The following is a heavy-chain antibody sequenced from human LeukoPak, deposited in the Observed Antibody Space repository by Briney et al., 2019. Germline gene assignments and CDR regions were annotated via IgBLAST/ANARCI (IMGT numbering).Heavy chain of an antibody. D-gene: IGHD1-14*01. CDR2: ISSSSSTI. J-gene: IGHJ3*02. V-gene: IGHV3-21*01. CDR3: ARAHPPHHPRDVFDI. Sequence: NPGGSLRLSCAASGFTFSSYAMSWVRQAPGKGLEWVSAISSSSSTIYYADSVKGRFTISRDNAKNSLYLQMNSLRAEDTAVYYCARAHPPHHPRDVFDIWGQGTMVTVSS. CDR1: GFTFSSYA.